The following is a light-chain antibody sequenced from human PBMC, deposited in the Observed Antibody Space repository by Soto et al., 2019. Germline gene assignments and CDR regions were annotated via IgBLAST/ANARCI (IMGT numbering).Light chain of an antibody. Sequence: QSALTQPASVSGFPGQSITISCTGTRTDVGGFNHVSWYQQHPGKAPKVIIYEVYNRPSGVSSRFSGSKSGNTASLTISGLQAEDEADYYCSSYTSISALDVFGTGTKVTVL. CDR2: EVY. V-gene: IGLV2-14*01. J-gene: IGLJ1*01. CDR1: RTDVGGFNH. CDR3: SSYTSISALDV.